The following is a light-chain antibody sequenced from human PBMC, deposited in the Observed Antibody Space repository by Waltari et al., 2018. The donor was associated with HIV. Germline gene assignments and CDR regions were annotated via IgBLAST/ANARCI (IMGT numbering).Light chain of an antibody. J-gene: IGKJ4*01. Sequence: VMMSQSPPPLRVTLGAADSISCKSRQSLDSTDENIYLNWFHQRPGHPPRRLIYKVSNRDSGVPDRFSGSGSDTDFTLKITGVQAEDVGVYFCMQGSYVLTFGGGTKVEV. CDR3: MQGSYVLT. CDR2: KVS. CDR1: QSLDSTDENIY. V-gene: IGKV2-30*01.